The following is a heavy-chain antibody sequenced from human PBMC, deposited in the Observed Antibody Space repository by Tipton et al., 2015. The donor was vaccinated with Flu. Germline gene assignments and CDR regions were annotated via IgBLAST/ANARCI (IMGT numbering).Heavy chain of an antibody. V-gene: IGHV3-7*01. CDR3: VRAIAAAGSR. Sequence: SLRLSCAASGFTFRTNGMHWVRQAPGKGLEWVANIKQDGGEKYYVDSVKGRFTISRDNAKNSLYLQMNSLRVEDTAVYYCVRAIAAAGSRWGQGTLVTVSS. D-gene: IGHD6-13*01. CDR2: IKQDGGEK. CDR1: GFTFRTNG. J-gene: IGHJ4*02.